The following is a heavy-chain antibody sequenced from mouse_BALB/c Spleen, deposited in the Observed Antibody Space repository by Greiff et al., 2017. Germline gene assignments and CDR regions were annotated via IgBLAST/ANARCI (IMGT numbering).Heavy chain of an antibody. CDR3: ARALYYGSSPYYFDY. V-gene: IGHV5-6-2*01. CDR2: INSNGGST. CDR1: GFTFSSYY. D-gene: IGHD1-1*01. J-gene: IGHJ2*01. Sequence: EVQGVESGGGLVKLGGSLKLSCAASGFTFSSYYMSWVRQTPEKRLELVAAINSNGGSTYYPDTVKGRFTISRDNAKNTLYLQMSSLKSEDTALYYCARALYYGSSPYYFDYWGQGTTLTVSS.